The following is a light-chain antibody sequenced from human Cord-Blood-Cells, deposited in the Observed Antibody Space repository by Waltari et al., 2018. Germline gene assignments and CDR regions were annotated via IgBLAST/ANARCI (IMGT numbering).Light chain of an antibody. CDR1: QSVSSN. CDR2: GAA. J-gene: IGKJ1*01. Sequence: EILMSQSPSTLPVSPGERATLSCRASQSVSSNLPWYQQKPGQAPRLLIYGAATRATGIPARFSGSGSGTEFTLTISSLQSEDFAVYYCQQYNNWTPWTFGQGTKVEIK. CDR3: QQYNNWTPWT. V-gene: IGKV3-15*01.